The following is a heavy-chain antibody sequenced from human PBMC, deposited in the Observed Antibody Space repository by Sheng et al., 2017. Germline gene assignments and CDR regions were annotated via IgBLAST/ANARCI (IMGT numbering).Heavy chain of an antibody. CDR2: INPNSGGT. Sequence: QVQLVQSGAEMKKPGASVKVSCKASGYTFTGYYMHWVRQAPGQGLEWMGRINPNSGGTNYAQKFQGRVTMTRDTSISTAYMELSRLRSDDTAVYYCARDLRSSSWYQPPGYWGQGTLVTVSS. V-gene: IGHV1-2*06. CDR3: ARDLRSSSWYQPPGY. D-gene: IGHD6-13*01. J-gene: IGHJ4*02. CDR1: GYTFTGYY.